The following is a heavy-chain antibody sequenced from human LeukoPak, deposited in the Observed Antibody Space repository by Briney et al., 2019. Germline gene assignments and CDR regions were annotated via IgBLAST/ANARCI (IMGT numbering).Heavy chain of an antibody. CDR3: ASGEYYYGSGSYHENYYYYYGMDV. V-gene: IGHV1-69*04. CDR2: IIPILGIA. CDR1: GGTFSSYA. Sequence: SVKVSCKASGGTFSSYAISWMRQAPGQGLEWMGRIIPILGIANYAQKFQGRVTITADKSTSTAYMELSSLRSEDTAVYYCASGEYYYGSGSYHENYYYYYGMDVWGQGTTVTASS. J-gene: IGHJ6*02. D-gene: IGHD3-10*01.